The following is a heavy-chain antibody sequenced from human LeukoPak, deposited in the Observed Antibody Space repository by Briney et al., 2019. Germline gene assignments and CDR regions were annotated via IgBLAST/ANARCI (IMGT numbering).Heavy chain of an antibody. J-gene: IGHJ4*02. Sequence: SGTLSLTCAVSGGSISSSNWWSWVRQPPGKGLEWIGEIYHSGSTNYNPSLKSRVTISVDKSKNQFSLKLSSVTAADTAVYYCARDRSDRYSSSAFDYWGQGTLVTVSS. CDR1: GGSISSSNW. V-gene: IGHV4-4*02. CDR3: ARDRSDRYSSSAFDY. D-gene: IGHD6-6*01. CDR2: IYHSGST.